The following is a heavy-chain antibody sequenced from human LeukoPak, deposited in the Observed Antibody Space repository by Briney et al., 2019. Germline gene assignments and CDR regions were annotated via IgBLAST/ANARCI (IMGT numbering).Heavy chain of an antibody. V-gene: IGHV3-48*03. Sequence: PGGSLRLSCAASGFTFSNYEMHWVRGAPGKGLEWVSYISSGGSTVYYADSVKGRFTVSRDNAKNSLYLQMSSLRAEDTAVYYCARGGSFVEYWGQGTLVSVSS. CDR1: GFTFSNYE. D-gene: IGHD3-10*01. J-gene: IGHJ4*02. CDR2: ISSGGSTV. CDR3: ARGGSFVEY.